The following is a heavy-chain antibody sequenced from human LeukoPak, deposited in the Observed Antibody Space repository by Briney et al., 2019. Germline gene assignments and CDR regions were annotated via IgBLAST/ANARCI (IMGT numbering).Heavy chain of an antibody. CDR1: GGSISSNNW. CDR3: ARKDSNYGGFDY. CDR2: IYHSGST. J-gene: IGHJ4*02. V-gene: IGHV4-4*02. D-gene: IGHD4-11*01. Sequence: SETLSFTCAVSGGSISSNNWWSWVRQPPGKGLEWIGEIYHSGSTTYNPSLKSRVTISVDKSKNQFSLELSSVAAADTAVYFCARKDSNYGGFDYWGQGTLVTVSS.